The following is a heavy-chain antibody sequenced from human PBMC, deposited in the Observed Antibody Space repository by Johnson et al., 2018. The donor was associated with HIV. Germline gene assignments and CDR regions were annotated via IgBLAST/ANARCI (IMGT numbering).Heavy chain of an antibody. CDR1: GFTFSSYA. V-gene: IGHV3-30-3*01. CDR2: ISYDGSNK. Sequence: QMLLVESGGGLVQPGGSLRLSCAASGFTFSSYAMHWVRQAPGKGLEWVAVISYDGSNKYYADSVKGRFSISRDNSKNTLYVQMNSLPTEDTAVYFCARGFCTSSSHGDALDLWGQGTMVTVSS. CDR3: ARGFCTSSSHGDALDL. J-gene: IGHJ3*01. D-gene: IGHD2-2*01.